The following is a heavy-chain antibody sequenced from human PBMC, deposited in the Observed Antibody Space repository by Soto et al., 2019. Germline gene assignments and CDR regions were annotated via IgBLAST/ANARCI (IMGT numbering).Heavy chain of an antibody. D-gene: IGHD5-12*01. V-gene: IGHV3-11*06. CDR2: ISSSSSYT. Sequence: GGPLRLSCAASGFTFSDYYKSWIRQAPGKGLEWVSYISSSSSYTNYADSVKGRFTISRDNAKNSLYLQMNSLRAEDTAVYYCARMMATDAFDIWGQGTMVTVSS. J-gene: IGHJ3*02. CDR3: ARMMATDAFDI. CDR1: GFTFSDYY.